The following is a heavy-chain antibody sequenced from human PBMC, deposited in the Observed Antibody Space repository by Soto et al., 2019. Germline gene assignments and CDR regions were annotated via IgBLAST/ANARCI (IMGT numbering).Heavy chain of an antibody. CDR2: IYWNDDV. J-gene: IGHJ4*02. V-gene: IGHV2-5*01. CDR1: GFSLTDTGVG. Sequence: QITLKESGPTLVNRTQTLTLTCTFSGFSLTDTGVGVGWIRQPPGKALEWLALIYWNDDVRYSPSPRSRLTITKDTSKNQVFLTMTNMDPVDTATFYCAHFPRGFSYGFFDYWGQGTQVTVFS. D-gene: IGHD3-10*01. CDR3: AHFPRGFSYGFFDY.